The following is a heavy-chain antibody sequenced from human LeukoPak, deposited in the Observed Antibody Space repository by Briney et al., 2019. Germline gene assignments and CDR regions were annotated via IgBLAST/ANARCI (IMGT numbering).Heavy chain of an antibody. CDR3: ARQVLHTAMDY. J-gene: IGHJ4*02. CDR2: IYDNGST. D-gene: IGHD5-18*01. Sequence: SETQSLTCTVSGVSISSSSYHWDWIRQPPGKGLEWIGSIYDNGSTYYSPSLKSRVTISVDTSKNQFSLRLNSVTAADTAVYYCARQVLHTAMDYWGQGTLVTVSS. CDR1: GVSISSSSYH. V-gene: IGHV4-39*01.